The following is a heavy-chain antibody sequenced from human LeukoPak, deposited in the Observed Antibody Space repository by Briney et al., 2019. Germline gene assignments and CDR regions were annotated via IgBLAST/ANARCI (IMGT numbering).Heavy chain of an antibody. CDR1: GYTFTSYG. Sequence: ASVKVSCKASGYTFTSYGISWVRQAPGQGLEWMGWISAYNGNTNYAQKLQGRVTMATDTSTSTAYMELRSLRSDDTAVYYCARHCHHGDYPHWFDPWGQGTLVTVSS. V-gene: IGHV1-18*01. CDR2: ISAYNGNT. J-gene: IGHJ5*02. CDR3: ARHCHHGDYPHWFDP. D-gene: IGHD4-17*01.